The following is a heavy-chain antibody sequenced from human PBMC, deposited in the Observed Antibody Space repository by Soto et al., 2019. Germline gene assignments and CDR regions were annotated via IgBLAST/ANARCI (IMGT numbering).Heavy chain of an antibody. CDR3: AREVLIDLNYFDY. Sequence: GASVKVSCKACGYTFTNYHIHWVRQAPEDGLEWMGRINPSGGTTIYAQKFHGRVTMTRDTSTSTVYMELSSLRSEDTAVYYCAREVLIDLNYFDYWGQGALVTVSS. CDR1: GYTFTNYH. D-gene: IGHD2-21*01. CDR2: INPSGGTT. J-gene: IGHJ4*02. V-gene: IGHV1-46*01.